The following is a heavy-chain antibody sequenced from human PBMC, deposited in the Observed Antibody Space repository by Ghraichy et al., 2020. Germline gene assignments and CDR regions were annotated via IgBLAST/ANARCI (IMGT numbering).Heavy chain of an antibody. J-gene: IGHJ5*02. CDR1: GYSISSGYY. Sequence: SETLSLTCAVSGYSISSGYYWGWIRQPPGKGLEWIGSIYHSGSTYYNPSLKSRVTISVDTSKNQFSLKLSSVTAADTAVYYCARGMDSSSWYSWFDPWGQGTLVTVSS. CDR3: ARGMDSSSWYSWFDP. CDR2: IYHSGST. D-gene: IGHD6-13*01. V-gene: IGHV4-38-2*01.